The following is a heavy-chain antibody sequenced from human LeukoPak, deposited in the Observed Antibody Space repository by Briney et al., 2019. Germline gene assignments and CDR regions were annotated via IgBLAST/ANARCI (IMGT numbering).Heavy chain of an antibody. CDR2: IYYSGST. Sequence: SETLSLTCTVSGGSISSTNNYWAWIRQPPGKGLEWIGYIYYSGSTNYNPSLKSRVTISVDTSKNQFSLKLSSVTAADTAVYYCARLLRVGYCSTTTCNWFDPWGQGTLVTVSS. CDR3: ARLLRVGYCSTTTCNWFDP. J-gene: IGHJ5*02. V-gene: IGHV4-61*05. CDR1: GGSISSTNNY. D-gene: IGHD2-2*03.